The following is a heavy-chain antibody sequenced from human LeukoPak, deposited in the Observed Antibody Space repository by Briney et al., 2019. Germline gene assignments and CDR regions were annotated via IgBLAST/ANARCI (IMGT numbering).Heavy chain of an antibody. V-gene: IGHV3-7*01. J-gene: IGHJ4*02. Sequence: PGGSLRLSCAASGFTFRRFWMSWVRQAPGKGLEWVANIKEDGSEKYYVDSVKGRFTISRDNAKNSLFLQMNSLRTEDTAVYYCVRDAVTAYWGQGTLVTVSS. CDR3: VRDAVTAY. D-gene: IGHD1-14*01. CDR1: GFTFRRFW. CDR2: IKEDGSEK.